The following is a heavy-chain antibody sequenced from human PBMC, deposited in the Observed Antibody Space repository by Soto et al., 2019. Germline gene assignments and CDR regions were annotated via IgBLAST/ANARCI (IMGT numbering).Heavy chain of an antibody. Sequence: GSLRLSCAVSGFTFSDYSIDWVRQAPGKGLEWVSSISSYSSYINYVDSVKGRFTISRDNAKNSVYLQMNSLRAEDTAVYYCVAIALVPGTMSTFWGRGTLVTVSS. D-gene: IGHD2-21*01. V-gene: IGHV3-21*01. CDR1: GFTFSDYS. CDR3: VAIALVPGTMSTF. J-gene: IGHJ4*02. CDR2: ISSYSSYI.